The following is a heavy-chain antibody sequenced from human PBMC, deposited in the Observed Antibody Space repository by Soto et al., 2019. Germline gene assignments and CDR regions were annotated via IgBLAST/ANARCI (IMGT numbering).Heavy chain of an antibody. V-gene: IGHV1-58*01. J-gene: IGHJ4*02. CDR1: GFTFTNSA. D-gene: IGHD3-3*01. Sequence: QMHLVQSGPEVKKPWTSVKVSCLASGFTFTNSAVQWVRQARGQRLEWIGWIVVGSGNTNYAQKFQERVTIVRDMSTSTVYMDLSSLRSEDTAVYYCAADNDFWSGHYDFDYWGQGALVTVSS. CDR2: IVVGSGNT. CDR3: AADNDFWSGHYDFDY.